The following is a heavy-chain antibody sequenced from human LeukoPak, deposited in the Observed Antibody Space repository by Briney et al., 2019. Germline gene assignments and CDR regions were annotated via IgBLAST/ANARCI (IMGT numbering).Heavy chain of an antibody. CDR3: AVHDYGGNFFDY. CDR1: GVSISSGGYS. V-gene: IGHV4-30-2*01. J-gene: IGHJ4*02. D-gene: IGHD4-23*01. Sequence: SETMSLTCAVSGVSISSGGYSWSWIRQPPGKGLEWIGYIYHSGSTYYNPSLKSRVTISVDRSKNQFSLKLSSVTAADTAVYYCAVHDYGGNFFDYWGQGTLVTVSS. CDR2: IYHSGST.